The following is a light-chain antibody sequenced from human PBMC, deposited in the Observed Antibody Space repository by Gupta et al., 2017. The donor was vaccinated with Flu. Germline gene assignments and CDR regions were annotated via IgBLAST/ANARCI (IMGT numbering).Light chain of an antibody. Sequence: DIQMTQSPSSLSASVGDRVTITCHASQDINNYLNWYQQKPGKAPALLIYDASNLETGVPSRFSGSGSGTDFTFTISSLQAEDMATYYCQHYKAIPNTFGQGTRLEIK. CDR3: QHYKAIPNT. V-gene: IGKV1-33*01. CDR2: DAS. J-gene: IGKJ5*01. CDR1: QDINNY.